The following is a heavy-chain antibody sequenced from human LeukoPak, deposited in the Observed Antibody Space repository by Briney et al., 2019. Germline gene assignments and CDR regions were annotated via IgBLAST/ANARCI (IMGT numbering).Heavy chain of an antibody. D-gene: IGHD2-2*01. CDR1: GFTFSNAW. CDR3: TTNPRGYCTSTSCYAGY. CDR2: IKSKTDGGTT. J-gene: IGHJ4*02. Sequence: PGGSLRLSCAASGFTFSNAWMSWVRQAPGKGLEWVGRIKSKTDGGTTEYAAPVKGRFTISRDDSKDTLFLQMNSLETEDTAVYYCTTNPRGYCTSTSCYAGYWGQGTLVTVSS. V-gene: IGHV3-15*01.